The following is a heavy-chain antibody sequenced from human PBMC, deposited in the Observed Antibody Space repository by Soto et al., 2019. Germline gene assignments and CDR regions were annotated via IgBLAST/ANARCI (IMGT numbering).Heavy chain of an antibody. V-gene: IGHV3-23*01. J-gene: IGHJ4*02. CDR2: ISNVNDAT. CDR1: GFMFSIYA. CDR3: VRGQSLLAS. Sequence: EVHLLESGGDLVQPGGSLRLPCAASGFMFSIYAMSWVRQAPGKGLEWVASISNVNDATHYADSVTGRFTISRDNSRNTLYLQMSSLRVEDTAVYYCVRGQSLLASWGRGTRVTVSS.